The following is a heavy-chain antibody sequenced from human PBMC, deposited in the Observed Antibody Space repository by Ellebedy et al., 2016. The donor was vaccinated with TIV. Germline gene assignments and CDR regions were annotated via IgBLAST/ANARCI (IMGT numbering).Heavy chain of an antibody. D-gene: IGHD2-8*01. CDR2: IIPIFGTA. J-gene: IGHJ5*02. CDR1: GGTFGSYA. CDR3: ASPYCTNGVCYP. V-gene: IGHV1-69*13. Sequence: SSVKVSCXASGGTFGSYAISWVRQAPGQGLEWMGGIIPIFGTANYAQKFQGRVTITADESTSTAYMELSSLRSEDTAVYYCASPYCTNGVCYPWGQGTLVTVSS.